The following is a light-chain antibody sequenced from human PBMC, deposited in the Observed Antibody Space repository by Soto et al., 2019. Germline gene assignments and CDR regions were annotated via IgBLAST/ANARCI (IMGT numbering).Light chain of an antibody. Sequence: QSALTQPASVSGSPGQSITISCTETSSDVGGYNYVSWYQQHPGKAPKLMIYEVSNRPSGVSNRFSGSKSGNTASLTISGLQAEDEADYYCSSYTSSSTHYVFGTGTKLTVL. CDR2: EVS. J-gene: IGLJ1*01. CDR3: SSYTSSSTHYV. CDR1: SSDVGGYNY. V-gene: IGLV2-14*01.